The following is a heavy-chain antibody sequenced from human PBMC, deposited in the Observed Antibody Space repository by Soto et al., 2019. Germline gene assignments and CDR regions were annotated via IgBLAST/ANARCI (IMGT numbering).Heavy chain of an antibody. Sequence: GESLKISCKGSGYSFTSYWISWVRQMPGKGLEWMGRVDPSDCNTNTVPSFQGNVTISEDKSIITTYLQWSSMKASDTAMYYCASHTTEHHPITIFGVVDNYYYYGMDVWGQGTTVTVSS. CDR1: GYSFTSYW. CDR3: ASHTTEHHPITIFGVVDNYYYYGMDV. CDR2: VDPSDCNT. J-gene: IGHJ6*02. V-gene: IGHV5-10-1*01. D-gene: IGHD3-3*01.